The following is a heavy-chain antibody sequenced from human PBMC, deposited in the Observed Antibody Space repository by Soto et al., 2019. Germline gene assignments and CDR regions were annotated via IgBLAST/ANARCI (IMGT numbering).Heavy chain of an antibody. CDR2: VRSKIHNYAT. CDR1: GFTFSRSD. J-gene: IGHJ6*02. V-gene: IGHV3-73*01. D-gene: IGHD2-8*01. CDR3: SRHEEGRRMVFYGMDV. Sequence: PGGSLRLSCSASGFTFSRSDLHWVRQAPGKGLEWVGRVRSKIHNYATSFADSARGRFTISRNDSDNTVSLEMSGLKSKDTALYYCSRHEEGRRMVFYGMDVWGQGTTVTVSS.